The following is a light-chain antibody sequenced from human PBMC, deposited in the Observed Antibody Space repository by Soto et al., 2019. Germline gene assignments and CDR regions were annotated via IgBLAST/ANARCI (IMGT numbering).Light chain of an antibody. Sequence: DIVMTQSPDSLAVSLGERATINCKSSQSVLSTSNNKNYLAWHQQKPGQPPKLLMYWASSRESGVPDRFSGSGSGTDFTLTISSLQAEDVAVYSCQQYYSAPLTLGGGTKVEIK. CDR1: QSVLSTSNNKNY. V-gene: IGKV4-1*01. CDR3: QQYYSAPLT. J-gene: IGKJ4*01. CDR2: WAS.